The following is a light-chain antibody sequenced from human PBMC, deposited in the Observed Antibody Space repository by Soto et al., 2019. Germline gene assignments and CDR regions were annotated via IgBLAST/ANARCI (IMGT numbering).Light chain of an antibody. CDR1: QSVSSN. V-gene: IGKV3-15*01. CDR3: QQYNNWPPGFT. Sequence: EIVMTQSPATLSVSPGERATLSCRASQSVSSNLAWYQQKPVQAPRLLIYGASTRATGIPARFSGSGSGTEVTLTISSLQSEDFAVYYCQQYNNWPPGFTFGPGTKVDIK. CDR2: GAS. J-gene: IGKJ3*01.